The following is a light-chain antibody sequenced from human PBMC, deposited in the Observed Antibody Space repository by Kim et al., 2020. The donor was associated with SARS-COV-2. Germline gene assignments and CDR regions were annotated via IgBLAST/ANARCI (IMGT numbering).Light chain of an antibody. V-gene: IGKV1-5*03. CDR1: QDIRTW. CDR3: QQYHSYSPYT. Sequence: DIQMTQSPSTLSASVGDRVTISCRASQDIRTWLAWYQQKPGKAPNLLIYKASSLESGVPSRFGGSGSGTEFTLTISSLQPDDFATYYCQQYHSYSPYTFGQGPKLEI. J-gene: IGKJ2*01. CDR2: KAS.